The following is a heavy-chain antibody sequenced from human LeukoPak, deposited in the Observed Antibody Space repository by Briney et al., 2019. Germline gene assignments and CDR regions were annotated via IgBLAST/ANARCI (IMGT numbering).Heavy chain of an antibody. J-gene: IGHJ4*02. D-gene: IGHD1-14*01. Sequence: QAGGSLRLSCAASGFGFSAYAMSWVRQAPGKGLEWVSVISGSGGTTHYADSVKGRFTISRDNSKNTLYLQMNSLRGEDTAVYYCAKDGQVNQPDRLFTDWGQGTLVIVSS. CDR3: AKDGQVNQPDRLFTD. CDR2: ISGSGGTT. CDR1: GFGFSAYA. V-gene: IGHV3-23*01.